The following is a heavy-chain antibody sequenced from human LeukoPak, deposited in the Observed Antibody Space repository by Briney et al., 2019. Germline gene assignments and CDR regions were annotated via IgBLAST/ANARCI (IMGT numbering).Heavy chain of an antibody. CDR3: ARGPPKFDY. Sequence: ASVKVSCKVSGYTLTELSMHWVRQAPGQGLEWMGIINPSGGSTSYAQKFQGRVTMTGDMSTSTVYMELSSLRSEDTAVYYCARGPPKFDYWGQGTLVTVSS. CDR2: INPSGGST. J-gene: IGHJ4*02. CDR1: GYTLTELS. V-gene: IGHV1-46*01.